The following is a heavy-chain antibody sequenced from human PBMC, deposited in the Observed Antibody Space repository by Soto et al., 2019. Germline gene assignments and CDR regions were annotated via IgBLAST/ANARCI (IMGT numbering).Heavy chain of an antibody. CDR2: IYHSGST. Sequence: QLQLQESGSGLVKPSQTLSLTCAVSGGCISSGGYSWSWIRQPPGKGLEWIGYIYHSGSTYYNPSLKSRVTISVDRSKNQFSLKLSSVTAADTAVYYCARSHYYDSRGSAESQPRIYYYYGMDVWGQGTTVTVSS. J-gene: IGHJ6*02. V-gene: IGHV4-30-2*01. CDR1: GGCISSGGYS. CDR3: ARSHYYDSRGSAESQPRIYYYYGMDV. D-gene: IGHD3-22*01.